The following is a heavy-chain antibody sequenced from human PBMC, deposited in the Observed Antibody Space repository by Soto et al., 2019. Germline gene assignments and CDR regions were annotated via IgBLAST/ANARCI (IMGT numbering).Heavy chain of an antibody. Sequence: GASVKVSCKASGYTFTSYDINWVRQATGQGLEWMGWMNPNSGNTGYAQKFQGRVTMTRNTSISTAYMELSSLRSEDTAVYYCARWPDGYYYDGMDVWGQGTTVTVSS. CDR3: ARWPDGYYYDGMDV. CDR2: MNPNSGNT. J-gene: IGHJ6*02. V-gene: IGHV1-8*01. CDR1: GYTFTSYD.